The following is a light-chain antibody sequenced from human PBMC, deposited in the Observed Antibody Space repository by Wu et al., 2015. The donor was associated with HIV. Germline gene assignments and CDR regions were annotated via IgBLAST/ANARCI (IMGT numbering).Light chain of an antibody. CDR2: EAS. CDR3: QQRGDWPLT. Sequence: EIVLTQSPGTLSLSPGERATLSCRASQIITSSYLAWYQQKPGQAPTLLIYEASNRATGIPARFSGGGSGTDFTLTISSLEPDDSAVYYCQQRGDWPLTFGQGTRLEIK. V-gene: IGKV3D-20*02. J-gene: IGKJ5*01. CDR1: QIITSSY.